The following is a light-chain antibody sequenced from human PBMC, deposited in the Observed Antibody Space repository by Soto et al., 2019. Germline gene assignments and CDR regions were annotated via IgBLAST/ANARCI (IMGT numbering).Light chain of an antibody. Sequence: EIVLTQSPVTLSLSPGERATLSCRASQSVNTYLGWYQQKPGQAPRLLIYDASTRATGTPARFSGSGSGTDFTLTISSPEPEDFAVYYCQQRRSWPPLTFGGGTRVEI. CDR3: QQRRSWPPLT. CDR2: DAS. V-gene: IGKV3-11*01. CDR1: QSVNTY. J-gene: IGKJ4*01.